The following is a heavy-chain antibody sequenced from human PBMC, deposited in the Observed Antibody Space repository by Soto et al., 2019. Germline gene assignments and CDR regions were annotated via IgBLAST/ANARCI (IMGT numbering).Heavy chain of an antibody. D-gene: IGHD3-22*01. Sequence: SETLSLTCTVSGGSISSGDYYWSWIRQPPGKGLEWIGYIYYSGSTYYNPSLKSRVTISVATSKNQFSLKLTSVTAADTAVYYCASFTPRNYYDSSGYYYGWFDPWGQGTLVTVSS. V-gene: IGHV4-30-4*01. CDR3: ASFTPRNYYDSSGYYYGWFDP. J-gene: IGHJ5*02. CDR1: GGSISSGDYY. CDR2: IYYSGST.